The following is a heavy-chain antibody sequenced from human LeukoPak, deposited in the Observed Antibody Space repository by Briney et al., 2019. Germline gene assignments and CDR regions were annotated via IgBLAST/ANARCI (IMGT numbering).Heavy chain of an antibody. Sequence: PSETLSLTCTVSGGSISSYYWSWIRQPAGKGLEWIGRIYTSGSTNYNPSLKSRVTMSVDTSKNQFSLKLSSVTAADTAVYYCARDPYYYGSGSYVFDYWGQGTLVTVSS. D-gene: IGHD3-10*01. CDR3: ARDPYYYGSGSYVFDY. CDR1: GGSISSYY. CDR2: IYTSGST. V-gene: IGHV4-4*07. J-gene: IGHJ4*02.